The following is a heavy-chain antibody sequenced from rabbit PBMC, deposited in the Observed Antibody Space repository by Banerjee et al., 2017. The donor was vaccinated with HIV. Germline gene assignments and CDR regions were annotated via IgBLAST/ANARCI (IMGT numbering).Heavy chain of an antibody. CDR1: GFSFSSSYY. CDR3: ARGVGSDYYPVLGMDL. J-gene: IGHJ6*01. Sequence: QSLEESGGDLVKPGASLTLTCTASGFSFSSSYYMCWVRQAPGKGLEWIACIYAGSSGSTYYASWAKGRFTISKTSSTTVTLQMTSLTAADTATYFCARGVGSDYYPVLGMDLWGQGTLVTVS. D-gene: IGHD1-1*01. V-gene: IGHV1S40*01. CDR2: IYAGSSGST.